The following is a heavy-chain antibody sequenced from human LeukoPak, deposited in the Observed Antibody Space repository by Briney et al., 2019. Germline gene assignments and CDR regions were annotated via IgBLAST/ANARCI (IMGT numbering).Heavy chain of an antibody. V-gene: IGHV3-64*01. J-gene: IGHJ4*02. Sequence: GGSLRLSCAASGFTFSSYAMHWVRQAPGKGLEYVSAISSNGGSTYYANSVKGRFTISRDNSKNTLYLQMGSLRAEDMAVYYCAREGSAGSGSYSDYFDYWGQGTLVTVSS. CDR2: ISSNGGST. CDR3: AREGSAGSGSYSDYFDY. CDR1: GFTFSSYA. D-gene: IGHD3-10*01.